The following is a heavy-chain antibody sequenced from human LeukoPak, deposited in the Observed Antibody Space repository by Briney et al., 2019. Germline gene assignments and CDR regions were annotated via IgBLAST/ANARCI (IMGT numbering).Heavy chain of an antibody. J-gene: IGHJ5*02. Sequence: SETLSLSCTVSGGSNNSYYWSWIRQPPGKGLEWIGYTHPSGNTNYSPSLKSRVTISIDTSRNQFSLKLSSVTAADTAMYYCARKAPKRGWFAPGGKGPLVTVS. CDR3: ARKAPKRGWFAP. V-gene: IGHV4-4*09. CDR1: GGSNNSYY. CDR2: THPSGNT.